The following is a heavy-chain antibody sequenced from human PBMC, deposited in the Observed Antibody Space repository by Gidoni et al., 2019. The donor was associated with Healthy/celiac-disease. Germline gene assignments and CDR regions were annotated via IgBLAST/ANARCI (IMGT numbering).Heavy chain of an antibody. J-gene: IGHJ5*02. CDR2: IYYSGST. CDR3: ARQLIVVVPAAMSWGGWFDP. CDR1: GGSISSSSYY. Sequence: QLQLQESGPGLVKPSETLSLTCTVSGGSISSSSYYGGWIRQPPGKGTEWIGGIYYSGSTYYNPSLKRRVTISVDTSKNQFSLKLSSVTAADTAVYYCARQLIVVVPAAMSWGGWFDPWGQGTLVTVSS. V-gene: IGHV4-39*01. D-gene: IGHD2-2*01.